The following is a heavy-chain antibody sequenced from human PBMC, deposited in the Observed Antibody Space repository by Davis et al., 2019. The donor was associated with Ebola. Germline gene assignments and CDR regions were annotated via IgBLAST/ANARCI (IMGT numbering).Heavy chain of an antibody. J-gene: IGHJ2*01. CDR3: ARGGKYGLGSSYWYFDL. CDR2: INHSGST. Sequence: SETLSLTCTVSGGSITGSNWWSWVRQPPGKGLEWIGEINHSGSTNYNTSLWGRVSIPVETSKTQFSLRLTSVIAAETATYYCARGGKYGLGSSYWYFDLWGRGTLVTVSS. D-gene: IGHD3-10*01. V-gene: IGHV4-4*02. CDR1: GGSITGSNW.